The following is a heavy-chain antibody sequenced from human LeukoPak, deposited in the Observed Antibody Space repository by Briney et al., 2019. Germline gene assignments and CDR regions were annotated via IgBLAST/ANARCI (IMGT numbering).Heavy chain of an antibody. J-gene: IGHJ4*02. CDR3: AATMVRSYYFDY. Sequence: SETLSLTCTVSGGSISSYYWSSIRQPPGKGLEWIGYIYYSGSTNYNPSLKSRVTISVDTSKNQFSLKLSSVTAADTAVYYCAATMVRSYYFDYWGQGTLVSVSS. CDR2: IYYSGST. CDR1: GGSISSYY. D-gene: IGHD3-10*01. V-gene: IGHV4-59*01.